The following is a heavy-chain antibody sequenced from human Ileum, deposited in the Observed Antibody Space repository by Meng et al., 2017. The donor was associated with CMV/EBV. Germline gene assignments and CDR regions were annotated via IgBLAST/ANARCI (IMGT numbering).Heavy chain of an antibody. CDR3: ARSKGGTYGAFDI. CDR1: GFTFTNFY. D-gene: IGHD1-26*01. J-gene: IGHJ3*02. Sequence: KASGFTFTNFYMHWVRQAPGQGLEWMAVINPSGDYTEYAQKFQGRVTVTRDTPTSTVYMELTSLRSDDTAVYYCARSKGGTYGAFDIWGQGTMVTVSS. CDR2: INPSGDYT. V-gene: IGHV1-46*01.